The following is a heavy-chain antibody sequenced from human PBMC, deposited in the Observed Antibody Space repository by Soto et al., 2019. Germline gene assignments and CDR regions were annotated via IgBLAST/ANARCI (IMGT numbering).Heavy chain of an antibody. V-gene: IGHV3-23*01. CDR3: AKVNYYDSSGYYVY. D-gene: IGHD3-22*01. CDR1: GFTFSSYA. Sequence: PGGSLRLSCAASGFTFSSYAMSWVRQAPGKGLEWVSAISGSGGSTYYADSVKGRFTISRDNSKNTLYLQMNSLRAEDTAVYYCAKVNYYDSSGYYVYWGQGTLVTVSS. CDR2: ISGSGGST. J-gene: IGHJ4*02.